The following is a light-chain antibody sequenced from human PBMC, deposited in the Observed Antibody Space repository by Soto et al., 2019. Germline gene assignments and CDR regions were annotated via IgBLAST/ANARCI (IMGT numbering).Light chain of an antibody. CDR1: QSISSW. V-gene: IGKV1-5*01. J-gene: IGKJ1*01. CDR3: KQYNSYWT. CDR2: DAS. Sequence: DIQMTQSPSTLSASVGDIVTITCRASQSISSWLAWYQQKPGKAPKLLIYDASSLESGVPSRFSGSGSGKEFTLTISSLQPDDFATYYCKQYNSYWTFGQGTKVDIK.